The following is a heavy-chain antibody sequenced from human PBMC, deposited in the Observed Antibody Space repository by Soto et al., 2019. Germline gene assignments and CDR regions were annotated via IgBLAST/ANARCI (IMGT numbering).Heavy chain of an antibody. Sequence: QVQLVQSGGEVKKPGASVKVSCRASGYTFTSYGISWVRQAPGQGLEWMGWINAYNGNTNYAQKVQGRVTMTTDTSTITAYMELRSLRSDDTPVYYCARDVGYGLIDGWGQGTLVTVSS. D-gene: IGHD5-18*01. V-gene: IGHV1-18*01. CDR1: GYTFTSYG. CDR3: ARDVGYGLIDG. J-gene: IGHJ4*02. CDR2: INAYNGNT.